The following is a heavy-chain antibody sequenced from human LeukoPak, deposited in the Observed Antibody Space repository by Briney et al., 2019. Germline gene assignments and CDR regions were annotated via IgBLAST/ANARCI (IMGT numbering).Heavy chain of an antibody. CDR2: ISSSSSYI. CDR3: ASSEDMAVGPNDY. Sequence: GGSLRLSCAASGFTFSSYSMNWVRQAPGKGLEWVSSISSSSSYIYYADSVKGRFTISRDNAKNSLYLQMNSLRAEDTAVYYCASSEDMAVGPNDYWGQGTLVTVSS. J-gene: IGHJ4*02. V-gene: IGHV3-21*01. D-gene: IGHD5-24*01. CDR1: GFTFSSYS.